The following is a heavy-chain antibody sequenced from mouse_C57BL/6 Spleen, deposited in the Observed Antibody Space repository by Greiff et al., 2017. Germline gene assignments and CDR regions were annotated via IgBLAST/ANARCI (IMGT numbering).Heavy chain of an antibody. CDR1: GYTFTDYE. V-gene: IGHV1-15*01. Sequence: QVQLQQSGAELVRPVASVTLSCKASGYTFTDYEMHWVKQTPVHGLEWIGAIDPETGGTAYNQKFKGKAILTADKSSSTAYMELRSLTSEDSAVYYCTRSVTGGFAYWGQGTLVTVSA. CDR2: IDPETGGT. D-gene: IGHD4-1*01. J-gene: IGHJ3*01. CDR3: TRSVTGGFAY.